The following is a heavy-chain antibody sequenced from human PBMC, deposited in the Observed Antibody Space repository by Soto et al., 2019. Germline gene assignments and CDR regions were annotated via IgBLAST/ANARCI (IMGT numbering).Heavy chain of an antibody. CDR3: ATSYGSGYRAFDY. V-gene: IGHV1-69*02. Sequence: QVQLVQSGAELKKPGSSVKVSCKASGDTFSFYTINWVRQAPGLGLEWMGRVKPILSMSNYAQKFQGRVTMTADKSTSTAHMELRSLRSEDTAFYYCATSYGSGYRAFDYWGQGALVTVSS. D-gene: IGHD3-10*01. J-gene: IGHJ4*02. CDR2: VKPILSMS. CDR1: GDTFSFYT.